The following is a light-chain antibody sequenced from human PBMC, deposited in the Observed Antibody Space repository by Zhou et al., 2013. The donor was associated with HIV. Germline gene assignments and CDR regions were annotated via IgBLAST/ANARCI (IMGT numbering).Light chain of an antibody. V-gene: IGKV1-39*01. Sequence: DIQMTQSPSSLSASVGDTVTITCRASQSISGYLNWYQQKPGKAPMLLIYAASSLQSGVSSRFSGSGSGTDFTLTISNLQPEDFATYFCQQTYSIPLTFGGGTRLEIK. J-gene: IGKJ4*01. CDR1: QSISGY. CDR3: QQTYSIPLT. CDR2: AAS.